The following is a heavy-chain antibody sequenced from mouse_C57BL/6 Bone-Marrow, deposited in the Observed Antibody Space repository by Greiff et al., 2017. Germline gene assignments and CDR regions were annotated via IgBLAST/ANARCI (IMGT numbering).Heavy chain of an antibody. D-gene: IGHD1-1*02. J-gene: IGHJ3*01. CDR3: AREVGGGFAY. CDR1: GYNFTSYW. Sequence: QVQLQQPGAELVMPGASVKLSCKASGYNFTSYWMHWVKQRPGQGLEWIGEIDPSDSYTNYNQKFKGKSTLTVDKSSSTAYMQLSSLTSEDSAVYYCAREVGGGFAYWGQGTLVTVSA. V-gene: IGHV1-69*01. CDR2: IDPSDSYT.